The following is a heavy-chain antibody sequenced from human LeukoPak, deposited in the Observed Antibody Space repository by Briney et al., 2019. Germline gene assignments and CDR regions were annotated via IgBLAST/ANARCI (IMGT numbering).Heavy chain of an antibody. Sequence: GGSLRLSCAASGFTFSSYAMSWVRQAPGKGLEWVSAISGSGGSTYYADSVKGRFIISRDNSKNTLYLQMNSLRAEDTAVYYCATLKLISVGRHFDYWGQGTLVTVSS. V-gene: IGHV3-23*01. CDR1: GFTFSSYA. CDR3: ATLKLISVGRHFDY. D-gene: IGHD1-26*01. J-gene: IGHJ4*02. CDR2: ISGSGGST.